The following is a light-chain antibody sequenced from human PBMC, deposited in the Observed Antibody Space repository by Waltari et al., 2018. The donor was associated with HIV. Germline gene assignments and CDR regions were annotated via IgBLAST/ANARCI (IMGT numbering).Light chain of an antibody. CDR1: QSVTRNY. CDR2: DAA. V-gene: IGKV3D-20*01. CDR3: HQTTGLVQH. J-gene: IGKJ4*01. Sequence: DIVLTQSPATLSLSPGERATLSCGASQSVTRNYLAWYQQKRGLAPRLLIYDAASRATGIPDRFSGSGSGTDFTLTITRLEPEDAATYYCHQTTGLVQHFGGGTKVEIK.